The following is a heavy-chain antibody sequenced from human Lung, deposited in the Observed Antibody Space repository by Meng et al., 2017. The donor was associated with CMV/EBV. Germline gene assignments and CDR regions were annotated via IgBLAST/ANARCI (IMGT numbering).Heavy chain of an antibody. CDR3: ARDAHFYYGSGSYYRVGWFDP. V-gene: IGHV1-2*02. CDR2: INPNTGDT. D-gene: IGHD3-10*01. CDR1: GYTFTGYY. Sequence: ASVKVSCKASGYTFTGYYIHWVRQAPGQGLEWMGWINPNTGDTNYSQKFQGRVTMTRDTSIRTAYMELSSLRSDDTAVFYCARDAHFYYGSGSYYRVGWFDPWGHGTLVTVSS. J-gene: IGHJ5*02.